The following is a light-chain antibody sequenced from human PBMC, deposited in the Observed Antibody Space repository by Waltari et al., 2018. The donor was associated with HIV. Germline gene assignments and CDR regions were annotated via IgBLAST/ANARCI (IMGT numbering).Light chain of an antibody. CDR2: DTS. V-gene: IGKV3-20*01. J-gene: IGKJ2*02. Sequence: EIVLAQSPDTLSLSPRARALLSCRASQSVNSGYLAWYQQRPGQDPRLLIFDTSRRAPGIPDRFSGSGSGTDFTLTISSLEPEDFAVYYCQQHGNSPPCTFGQGTKLEIK. CDR1: QSVNSGY. CDR3: QQHGNSPPCT.